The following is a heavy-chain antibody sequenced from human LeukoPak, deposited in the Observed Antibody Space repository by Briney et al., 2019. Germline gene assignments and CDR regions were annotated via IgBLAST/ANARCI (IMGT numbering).Heavy chain of an antibody. CDR3: ARVGSGWSFDL. V-gene: IGHV3-23*01. D-gene: IGHD6-19*01. J-gene: IGHJ4*02. Sequence: PGGSLRLSCAASGFTFSNYAMSWVRQAPRKGLEWVSSLSWSGGSTYYADSVKGRFTISRDNSKNTLYLQMNRLTAEDTAVHYCARVGSGWSFDLWGQGILVTVSS. CDR2: LSWSGGST. CDR1: GFTFSNYA.